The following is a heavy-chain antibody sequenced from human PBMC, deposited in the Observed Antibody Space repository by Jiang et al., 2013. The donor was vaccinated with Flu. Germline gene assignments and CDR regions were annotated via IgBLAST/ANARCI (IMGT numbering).Heavy chain of an antibody. D-gene: IGHD5-12*01. CDR2: IAYDGSNK. Sequence: VQLVESGGGVVQPGGSLRLSCVASGFTFSSYSMHWVRQAPGKGLEWVTLIAYDGSNKFYADSVKGRFTISRDNSKNTLYLQMSSLRAEDTAVYHCVRDENSGLPDHWGQGTHVTVSS. V-gene: IGHV3-30*04. CDR3: VRDENSGLPDH. CDR1: GFTFSSYS. J-gene: IGHJ4*02.